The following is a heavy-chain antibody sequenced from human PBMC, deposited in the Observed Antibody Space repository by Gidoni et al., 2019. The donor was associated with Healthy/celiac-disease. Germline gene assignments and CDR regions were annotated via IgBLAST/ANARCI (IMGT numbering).Heavy chain of an antibody. D-gene: IGHD1-26*01. V-gene: IGHV1-18*01. J-gene: IGHJ4*02. Sequence: QVQLVQSGAEVKKPGASVKVSCKASGYTFTSYGISWGRQAPGQGLEWMGWISAYNGNTNYAQKLQGRVTMTTDTSTSTAYMELRSLRSDDTAVYYCARAAPDPGYSGSYRDDYWGQGTLVTVSS. CDR3: ARAAPDPGYSGSYRDDY. CDR1: GYTFTSYG. CDR2: ISAYNGNT.